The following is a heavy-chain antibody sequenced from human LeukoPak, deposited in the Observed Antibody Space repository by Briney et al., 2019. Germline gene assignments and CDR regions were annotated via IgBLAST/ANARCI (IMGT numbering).Heavy chain of an antibody. V-gene: IGHV1-69*13. CDR2: IIPIFGTA. CDR3: ARGEGSALQRVIHDFYYYMDV. D-gene: IGHD5-18*01. CDR1: GGTFSSYA. Sequence: ASVKVSCKASGGTFSSYAISWVRQAPGQGLEWMGGIIPIFGTANYAQKFQGRVTITAEPSTTTVHLELSSLRPEDTAVYYCARGEGSALQRVIHDFYYYMDVWGKGTPVTISS. J-gene: IGHJ6*03.